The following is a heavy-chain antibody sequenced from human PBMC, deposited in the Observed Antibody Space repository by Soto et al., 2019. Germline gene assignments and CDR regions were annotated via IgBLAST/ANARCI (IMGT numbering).Heavy chain of an antibody. CDR3: ARSRSAQLEPLYYYYYGMDV. CDR1: GGTFSSYA. CDR2: IILIFGTA. D-gene: IGHD1-1*01. V-gene: IGHV1-69*01. Sequence: QVQLVQSGAEVKKPGSSVKVSCKASGGTFSSYAISWVRQAPGQGLEWMGGIILIFGTANYAQKFQGRVTITADESTSTAYMELSSLRSEDTAVYYCARSRSAQLEPLYYYYYGMDVWGQGTTVTVSS. J-gene: IGHJ6*02.